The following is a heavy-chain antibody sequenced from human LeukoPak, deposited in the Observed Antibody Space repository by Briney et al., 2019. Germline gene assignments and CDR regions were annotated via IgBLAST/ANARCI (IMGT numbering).Heavy chain of an antibody. CDR3: AKRGEAAGPYYFDY. CDR2: ISGSGGST. J-gene: IGHJ4*02. V-gene: IGHV3-23*01. D-gene: IGHD6-19*01. CDR1: GFFFNTNA. Sequence: GGSLRLSCAASGFFFNTNAMSWVRQAPGKGLEWVSAISGSGGSTYYADSVKGRITISRDNSKNTLYLQMNSLRAEDTAVYYCAKRGEAAGPYYFDYWGQGTLVTVSS.